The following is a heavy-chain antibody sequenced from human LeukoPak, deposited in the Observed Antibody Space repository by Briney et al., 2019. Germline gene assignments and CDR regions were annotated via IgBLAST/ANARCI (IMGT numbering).Heavy chain of an antibody. V-gene: IGHV3-30*04. CDR1: GFTFSSYA. J-gene: IGHJ4*02. Sequence: GRSLRLSCAASGFTFSSYAMHWVRQAPGKGLEWVAVISYDGSNKYYADSVKGRFTISRDNSENTLYLQMNSLRAEDTAVYYCAGGELSAFDYWGQGTLVTVSS. CDR2: ISYDGSNK. CDR3: AGGELSAFDY. D-gene: IGHD3-16*02.